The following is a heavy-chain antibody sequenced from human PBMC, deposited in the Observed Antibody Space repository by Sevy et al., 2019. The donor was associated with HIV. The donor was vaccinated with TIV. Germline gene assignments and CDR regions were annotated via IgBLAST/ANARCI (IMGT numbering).Heavy chain of an antibody. V-gene: IGHV3-23*01. Sequence: GGSLRLSCVASVFTLNSYAMSWVRQAPGKGLEWISDISGTGGRTNYADSVVGRFTISRDNSKNTLYLQMNSLRAEDTAIYYCARDGYNWIPFDRWGQGTLVTVSS. CDR1: VFTLNSYA. CDR2: ISGTGGRT. CDR3: ARDGYNWIPFDR. D-gene: IGHD1-20*01. J-gene: IGHJ5*02.